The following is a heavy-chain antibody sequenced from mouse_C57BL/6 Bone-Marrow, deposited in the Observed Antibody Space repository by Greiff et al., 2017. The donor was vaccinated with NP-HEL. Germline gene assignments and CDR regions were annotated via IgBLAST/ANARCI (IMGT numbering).Heavy chain of an antibody. D-gene: IGHD2-4*01. CDR2: INPNYGTT. CDR1: GYSFTDYN. V-gene: IGHV1-39*01. Sequence: VQLKESGPELVKPGASVKISCKASGYSFTDYNMNWVKQSNGKSLEWIGVINPNYGTTSYNQKFKGKATLTVDQSSRTAYKQLNSLTSDDSAVYYCAREGGDYDGIDYAMDYWGQGTSVTVSS. J-gene: IGHJ4*01. CDR3: AREGGDYDGIDYAMDY.